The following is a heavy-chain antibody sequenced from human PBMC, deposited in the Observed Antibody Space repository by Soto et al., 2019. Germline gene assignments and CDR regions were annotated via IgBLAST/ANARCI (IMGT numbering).Heavy chain of an antibody. Sequence: GSVKVSCKASGYTFTGYYMHWVRQAPGQGLEWMGWINPNSGGTNYAQKFQGWVTMTRDTSISTAYMELSRLRSDDMAVYYCARDYVDIVATAGMDVWGQGTTVTVSS. CDR3: ARDYVDIVATAGMDV. D-gene: IGHD5-12*01. CDR1: GYTFTGYY. CDR2: INPNSGGT. V-gene: IGHV1-2*04. J-gene: IGHJ6*02.